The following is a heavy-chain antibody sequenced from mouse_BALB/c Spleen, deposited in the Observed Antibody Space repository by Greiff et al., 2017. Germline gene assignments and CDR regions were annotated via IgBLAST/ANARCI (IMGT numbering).Heavy chain of an antibody. CDR2: INPSNGRT. J-gene: IGHJ4*01. D-gene: IGHD1-1*01. CDR1: GYTFTSYW. V-gene: IGHV1S81*02. CDR3: ARGTTVVATRAMDY. Sequence: QVQLQQPGAELVKPGASVKLSCKASGYTFTSYWMHWVKQRPGQALEWIGEINPSNGRTNYNEKFKSKATLTVDKSSSTAYMQLSSLTSEDSAVYYCARGTTVVATRAMDYWGQGTSVTVSS.